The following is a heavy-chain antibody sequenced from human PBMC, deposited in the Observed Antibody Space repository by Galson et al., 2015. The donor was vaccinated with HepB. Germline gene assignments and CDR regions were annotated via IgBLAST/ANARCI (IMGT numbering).Heavy chain of an antibody. CDR3: ARGPTTVSIPFWYFDL. CDR1: GHTFTTYS. Sequence: SVKVSCKASGHTFTTYSISWVRHAPGQGLEWMGGIIPFYGTTNYAQNFQGRVTITADESMSTAYIELSSLRSEDTAVYYCARGPTTVSIPFWYFDLWGRGTLVTVPS. J-gene: IGHJ2*01. CDR2: IIPFYGTT. V-gene: IGHV1-69*13. D-gene: IGHD4-17*01.